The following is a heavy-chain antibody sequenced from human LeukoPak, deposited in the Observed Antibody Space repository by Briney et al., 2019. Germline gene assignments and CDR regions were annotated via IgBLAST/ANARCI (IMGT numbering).Heavy chain of an antibody. CDR2: IYTSGST. V-gene: IGHV4-4*07. D-gene: IGHD2-2*01. Sequence: SETLSLTCTVSGGSISSYYWSWIRQPAGKGLEWIGRIYTSGSTNYSPSLKSRVTMSVDTSKNQFSLKLSSVTAADTAVYYCARDPRIVVVPAATVGYFDLWGRGTLVTVSS. CDR1: GGSISSYY. CDR3: ARDPRIVVVPAATVGYFDL. J-gene: IGHJ2*01.